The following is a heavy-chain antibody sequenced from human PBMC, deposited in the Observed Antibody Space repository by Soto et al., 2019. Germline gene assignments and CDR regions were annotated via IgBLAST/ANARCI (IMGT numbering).Heavy chain of an antibody. CDR2: IYNDGTYS. J-gene: IGHJ4*02. V-gene: IGHV3-74*01. D-gene: IGHD3-10*01. Sequence: HPGGSLRLSCAASGFIFKMYWMHWVRQSPGKGLVWISRIYNDGTYSDYADSVRGRFTISRDNVNDTLYLQMNNLRAGDSGLYYCTRGPRPISTGTGAYWGQGTQVTVSS. CDR3: TRGPRPISTGTGAY. CDR1: GFIFKMYW.